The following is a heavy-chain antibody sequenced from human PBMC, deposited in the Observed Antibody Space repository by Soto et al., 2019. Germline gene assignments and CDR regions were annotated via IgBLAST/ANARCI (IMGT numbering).Heavy chain of an antibody. D-gene: IGHD2-2*01. CDR3: AKDPLRYQLLCIPIDDY. V-gene: IGHV3-30*18. CDR1: GFTFSSYG. J-gene: IGHJ4*02. Sequence: GGSLRLSCAASGFTFSSYGMHWVRQAPGKGLEWVAVISYDGSNKYYADSVKGRFTISRDNSKNTLYLQMNSLRAEDTAVYYCAKDPLRYQLLCIPIDDYWGQGTLVTVSS. CDR2: ISYDGSNK.